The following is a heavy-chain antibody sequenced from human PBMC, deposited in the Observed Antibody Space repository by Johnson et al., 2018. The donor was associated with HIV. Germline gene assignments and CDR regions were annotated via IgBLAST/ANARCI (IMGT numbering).Heavy chain of an antibody. J-gene: IGHJ3*01. D-gene: IGHD2-15*01. CDR1: GFTFSSYG. V-gene: IGHV3-30*18. Sequence: QVQLVESGGGVVQPGRSLRLSCAASGFTFSSYGMHWVRQAPGKGLEWVAVISYDGSDKSCADSVEGRFTISRDNSKNTLYLQMNSLRTEDTALYYCAKDGGIWSYSFDVWGQGTMVSVSS. CDR2: ISYDGSDK. CDR3: AKDGGIWSYSFDV.